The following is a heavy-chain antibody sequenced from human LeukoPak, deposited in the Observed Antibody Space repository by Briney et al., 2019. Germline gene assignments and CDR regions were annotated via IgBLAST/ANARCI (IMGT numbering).Heavy chain of an antibody. V-gene: IGHV1-18*01. Sequence: ASVKVSCKASGYTFSSYGISWVRQAPGQGLEWMGWISTYNGDTHYAQKFQGRVTMTTDTSTSTAYMELRSLRSDDTAMYYCARVEGGGSYWELGYWGQGTLVTVSS. CDR1: GYTFSSYG. D-gene: IGHD1-26*01. J-gene: IGHJ4*02. CDR2: ISTYNGDT. CDR3: ARVEGGGSYWELGY.